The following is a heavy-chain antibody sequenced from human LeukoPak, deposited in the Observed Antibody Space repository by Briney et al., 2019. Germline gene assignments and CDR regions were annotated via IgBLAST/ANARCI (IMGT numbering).Heavy chain of an antibody. Sequence: ASVKVSCKASGGTFISYAISWVRQAPGQGLEWMGGIIPIFGTANYAQKFQGRVTITADESTSTAYMELSSLRSEDTAVHYCARGRYGSNYYYYGMDVWGQGTTVTVSS. D-gene: IGHD3-10*01. V-gene: IGHV1-69*13. CDR3: ARGRYGSNYYYYGMDV. CDR2: IIPIFGTA. J-gene: IGHJ6*02. CDR1: GGTFISYA.